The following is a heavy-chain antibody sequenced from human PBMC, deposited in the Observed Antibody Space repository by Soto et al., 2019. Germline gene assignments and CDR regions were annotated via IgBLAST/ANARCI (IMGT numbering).Heavy chain of an antibody. CDR2: FGSSGDT. J-gene: IGHJ4*02. CDR1: GFTFSSYD. Sequence: EVQLEESGGGLVQPGGSLRLSCAASGFTFSSYDMHWVRQVTGKGLEWVSTFGSSGDTYYPGSLKGRFTISRENAKNSLYLQMNSWRAEDTAVYYCARGGASHNIGYYYFGLWGQGTLVTVSS. D-gene: IGHD3-22*01. V-gene: IGHV3-13*04. CDR3: ARGGASHNIGYYYFGL.